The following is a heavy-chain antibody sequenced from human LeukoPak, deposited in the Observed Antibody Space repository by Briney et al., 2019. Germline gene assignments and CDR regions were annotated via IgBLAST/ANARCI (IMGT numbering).Heavy chain of an antibody. CDR3: AREAYCSSTSCRGYFDY. V-gene: IGHV3-7*03. J-gene: IGHJ4*02. CDR2: IKQDGGEK. CDR1: GFTFSGYW. D-gene: IGHD2-2*01. Sequence: PGGSLRLSCAASGFTFSGYWMSWLRQAPGKGLEWVANIKQDGGEKYYVDSVKGRFTISRDNAKNSLYLQMNSLRAEDTAVYYCAREAYCSSTSCRGYFDYWGQGTLVTVSS.